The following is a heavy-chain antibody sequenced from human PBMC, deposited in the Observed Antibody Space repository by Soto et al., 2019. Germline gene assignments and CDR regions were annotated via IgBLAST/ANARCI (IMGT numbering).Heavy chain of an antibody. CDR1: GYLISSGYY. V-gene: IGHV4-38-2*02. J-gene: IGHJ4*02. D-gene: IGHD3-22*01. CDR2: IDYSGKT. CDR3: ARDPRSGYDSYYFDY. Sequence: SETLSLTCSVSGYLISSGYYWGWVRQTPGKGLEWLGSIDYSGKTYKNPSLKSRVSASVDLSQNQFSLNLRSVTAADTAVYFCARDPRSGYDSYYFDYWGQGTLVTVSS.